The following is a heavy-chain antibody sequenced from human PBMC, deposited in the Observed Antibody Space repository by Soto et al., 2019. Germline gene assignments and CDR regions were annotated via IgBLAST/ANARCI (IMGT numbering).Heavy chain of an antibody. D-gene: IGHD4-17*01. J-gene: IGHJ5*02. CDR2: IHDSGNT. CDR3: ARARGGDSGDYASLFDR. V-gene: IGHV4-30-4*01. CDR1: GGSVSIGDYL. Sequence: LSLTCTVFGGSVSIGDYLWSWIRQRPGKGLEWIGYIHDSGNTYYNPSLKSRVTISLDTSKNQFSLKVTSMTAADTAVYFCARARGGDSGDYASLFDRWGQGNLVTVSS.